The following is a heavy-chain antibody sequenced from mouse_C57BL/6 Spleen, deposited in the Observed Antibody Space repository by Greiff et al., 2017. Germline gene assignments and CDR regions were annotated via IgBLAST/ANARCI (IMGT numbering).Heavy chain of an antibody. CDR3: ARSGWDYWYFDV. CDR2: IYPGSGST. V-gene: IGHV1-55*01. CDR1: GHTFTSYW. Sequence: QVHVKQPGAELVKPGASVKMSCKASGHTFTSYWITWVKQRPGQGLEWIGDIYPGSGSTNYNEKFKSKATLTVDTSSSTAYMQLSSLTSEDSAVYYWARSGWDYWYFDVWGTGTTVTVSS. D-gene: IGHD3-2*02. J-gene: IGHJ1*03.